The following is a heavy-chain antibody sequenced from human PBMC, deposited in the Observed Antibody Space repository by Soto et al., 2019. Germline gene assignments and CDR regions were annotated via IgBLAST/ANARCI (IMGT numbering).Heavy chain of an antibody. D-gene: IGHD3-3*01. V-gene: IGHV3-7*01. CDR1: GFTFSSYW. CDR2: IKQDGSEK. CDR3: AIDYDFWSGSSLFDP. Sequence: GGSLRLSCAASGFTFSSYWMSWVRQAPGKGLEWVANIKQDGSEKYYVDSVKGRLTISRDNAKNSLYLQMNSLRAEDTAVYYFAIDYDFWSGSSLFDPWGQGTLVTGSS. J-gene: IGHJ5*02.